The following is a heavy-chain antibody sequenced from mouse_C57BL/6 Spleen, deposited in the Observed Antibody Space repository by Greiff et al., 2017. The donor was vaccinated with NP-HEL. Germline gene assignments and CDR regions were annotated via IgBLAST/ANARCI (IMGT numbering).Heavy chain of an antibody. Sequence: EVQGVESGGGLVKPGGSLKLSCAASGFTFSSYAMSWVRQTPEKRLEWVATISDGGSYTYYPDNVKGRFTISRDNAKNNLYLQMSHLKSEDTAMYYCARGHDGYPAWFAYWGQGTLVTVSA. CDR2: ISDGGSYT. V-gene: IGHV5-4*01. J-gene: IGHJ3*01. D-gene: IGHD2-3*01. CDR1: GFTFSSYA. CDR3: ARGHDGYPAWFAY.